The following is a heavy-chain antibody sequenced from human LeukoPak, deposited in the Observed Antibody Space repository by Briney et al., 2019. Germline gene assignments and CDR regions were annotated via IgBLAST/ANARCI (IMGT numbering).Heavy chain of an antibody. CDR1: GDSISGYY. J-gene: IGHJ4*02. V-gene: IGHV4-59*08. CDR2: IYYSGST. CDR3: ARHYYDSSGYYYFDY. D-gene: IGHD3-22*01. Sequence: SETLSLTCTVSGDSISGYYWSWIRQPPEKGLEYIGYIYYSGSTDYNPSLKSRVTISVDTSKNQFSLKLSSVTAADTAVYYCARHYYDSSGYYYFDYWGQGTLVTVSS.